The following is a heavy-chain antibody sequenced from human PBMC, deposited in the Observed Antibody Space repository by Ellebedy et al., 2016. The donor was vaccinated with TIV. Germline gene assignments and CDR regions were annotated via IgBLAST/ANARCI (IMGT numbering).Heavy chain of an antibody. D-gene: IGHD6-13*01. J-gene: IGHJ4*02. CDR3: ARGVSMYTSNIWFDFDY. Sequence: GESLKISCAGSGFTFGNYWMNWVRQAPGEGLEWVANIKQDGSEKFHADSVKGRFTISRDNAKNALYLQMNSLRADDTAVYYCARGVSMYTSNIWFDFDYWGPGTLVTVSS. CDR1: GFTFGNYW. CDR2: IKQDGSEK. V-gene: IGHV3-7*04.